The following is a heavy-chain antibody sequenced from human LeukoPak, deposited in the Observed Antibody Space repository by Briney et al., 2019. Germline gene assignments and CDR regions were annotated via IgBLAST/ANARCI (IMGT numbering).Heavy chain of an antibody. CDR1: GFTFSSYW. Sequence: GGSLRLSCAASGFTFSSYWMHWVRQAPGKGLVWVSRINSDGSSTSYADSVKGRFTISRDNAKNTLYLQMNSLRADDTAVYYCAKYADSLFSDYWGQGTLVTVSS. D-gene: IGHD4-17*01. J-gene: IGHJ4*02. CDR3: AKYADSLFSDY. CDR2: INSDGSST. V-gene: IGHV3-74*01.